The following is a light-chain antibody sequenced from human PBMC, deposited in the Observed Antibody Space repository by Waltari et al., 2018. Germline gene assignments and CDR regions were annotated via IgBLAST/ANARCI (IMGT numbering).Light chain of an antibody. V-gene: IGKV3D-20*01. Sequence: EVILTQSPDTLPLSPGARATLSCRASQNITNNYLPWYLQKPGLAPRLLIYDSSSRATGVPDRFSGSGSGTDFTLTIGRLEPEDYAVYYCQQYENSPLTFGGGTQVETK. CDR3: QQYENSPLT. CDR2: DSS. CDR1: QNITNNY. J-gene: IGKJ4*01.